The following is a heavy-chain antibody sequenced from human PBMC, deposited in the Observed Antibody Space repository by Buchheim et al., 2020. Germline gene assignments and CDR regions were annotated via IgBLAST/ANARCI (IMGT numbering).Heavy chain of an antibody. V-gene: IGHV1-46*01. D-gene: IGHD4-11*01. CDR3: ARARSQLQNLDY. J-gene: IGHJ4*02. CDR2: INPSGGST. CDR1: GYTFTSYG. Sequence: QVQVVQSGAEVKKPGASVKVSCKPSGYTFTSYGISWVRQAPGQGLEWMGIINPSGGSTNYAQNFQGRVTMTRDTSTSTVYMELSSLRSEDAAVYYCARARSQLQNLDYWGQGTL.